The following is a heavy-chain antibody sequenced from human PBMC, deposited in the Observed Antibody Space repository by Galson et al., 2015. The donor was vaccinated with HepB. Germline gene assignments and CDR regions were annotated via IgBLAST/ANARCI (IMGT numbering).Heavy chain of an antibody. CDR3: AKEFWATGHSYFFFDY. D-gene: IGHD5-12*01. CDR1: GLAFRDYY. J-gene: IGHJ4*02. V-gene: IGHV3-11*01. Sequence: SLRLSCAASGLAFRDYYMTWIRQAPGKGLEWISYISSSGSTIYHADSVKGRFTISRDNSKNTLYLQMNSLRAEDTAIYYCAKEFWATGHSYFFFDYWGQGTLVTVSS. CDR2: ISSSGSTI.